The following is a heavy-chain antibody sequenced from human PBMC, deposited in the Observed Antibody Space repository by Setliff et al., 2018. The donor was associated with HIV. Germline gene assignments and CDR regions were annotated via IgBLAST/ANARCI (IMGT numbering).Heavy chain of an antibody. Sequence: PSETLSLTCAVYGGSFSGYYWSWIRQPPGKGLEWIGEINHSGSTNYNPSLKSRVTISVDTSKNQFSLKLSSVTAADTAVYYCARVRTYYYDSSGYLDYWGQGTLVTVS. CDR1: GGSFSGYY. J-gene: IGHJ4*02. D-gene: IGHD3-22*01. CDR2: INHSGST. CDR3: ARVRTYYYDSSGYLDY. V-gene: IGHV4-34*01.